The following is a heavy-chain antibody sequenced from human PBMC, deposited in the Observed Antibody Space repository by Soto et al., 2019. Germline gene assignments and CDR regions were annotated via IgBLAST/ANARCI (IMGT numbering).Heavy chain of an antibody. CDR2: ISPSGGA. CDR1: GYTFTNYY. V-gene: IGHV1-46*01. J-gene: IGHJ5*02. D-gene: IGHD6-19*01. CDR3: ARDGSSDWVAWLDP. Sequence: VPLVQSGAAVKKPGASVTVSCKASGYTFTNYYMHWVRQAPGQGLAWMGIISPSGGATYAQDFQDRVTLTRDTSTSTADMEPTCLTSKDASVYFCARDGSSDWVAWLDPGGQGTMVNVSS.